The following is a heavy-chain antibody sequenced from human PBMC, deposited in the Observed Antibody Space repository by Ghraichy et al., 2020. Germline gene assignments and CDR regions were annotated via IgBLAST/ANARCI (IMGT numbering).Heavy chain of an antibody. D-gene: IGHD3-9*01. J-gene: IGHJ4*02. CDR1: GGSISSISSY. CDR2: ISYSGTT. CDR3: ARRKDIFVEVFDY. Sequence: LRLSCTVSGGSISSISSYWGWIRQTPGKGLEWIGTISYSGTTSYNPSLRSRVTISVDTSRNQFSLRLNSATAADTAVYYCARRKDIFVEVFDYWGQGTLVTVSS. V-gene: IGHV4-39*01.